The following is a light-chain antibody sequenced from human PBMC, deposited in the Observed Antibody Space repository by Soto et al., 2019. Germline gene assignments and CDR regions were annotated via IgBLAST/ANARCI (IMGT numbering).Light chain of an antibody. J-gene: IGKJ1*01. CDR2: DAS. V-gene: IGKV1-8*01. CDR3: QQFYNYPRT. Sequence: AIRMTQSSSSFSASTGDRVSITCRATQGIGTYLAWYQQIPGKAPKLLIYDASTLQTGVPSRFSGSGSGTDFTLTISYLQSEDFGTYYCQQFYNYPRTLGQGTKVDIK. CDR1: QGIGTY.